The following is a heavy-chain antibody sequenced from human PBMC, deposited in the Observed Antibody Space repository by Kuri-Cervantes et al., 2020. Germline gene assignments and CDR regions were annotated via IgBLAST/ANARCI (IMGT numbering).Heavy chain of an antibody. CDR1: GGSISSYY. J-gene: IGHJ4*02. CDR2: IYTSGST. CDR3: ARYYDSSGYYPFDY. D-gene: IGHD3-22*01. Sequence: SETLSLTCTVSGGSISSYYWSWIRQPAGKGLEWIGRIYTSGSTNYNPSLKSRVTMSVDTSKNQFSLKLSSVTAADTAVYYCARYYDSSGYYPFDYWGQGTLVTVSS. V-gene: IGHV4-4*07.